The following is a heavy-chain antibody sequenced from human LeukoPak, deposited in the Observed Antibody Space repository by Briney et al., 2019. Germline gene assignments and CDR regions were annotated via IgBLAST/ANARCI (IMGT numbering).Heavy chain of an antibody. D-gene: IGHD4-17*01. CDR3: AKDPNGDYVGAFDS. V-gene: IGHV3-23*01. CDR2: ISGSGGAT. J-gene: IGHJ3*02. Sequence: PGGSLRLSCAASGFTFSSYSMNWVRQAPGKGLEWVSAISGSGGATYYADSVKGRFSISRDNSKNTLYLQMSSLTAEDAAVYYCAKDPNGDYVGAFDSWGQGTMVTVSS. CDR1: GFTFSSYS.